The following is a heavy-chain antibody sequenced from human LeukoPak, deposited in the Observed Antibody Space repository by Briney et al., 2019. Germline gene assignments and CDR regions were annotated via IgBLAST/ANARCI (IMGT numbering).Heavy chain of an antibody. CDR1: GFTFSNYY. J-gene: IGHJ4*02. CDR2: ISSSGSTI. V-gene: IGHV3-11*04. D-gene: IGHD1-14*01. CDR3: ARDLSRPRNLFGY. Sequence: TGGSLRLSCAASGFTFSNYYMSWIRQAPGKGLEWVSYISSSGSTIYYADSVKGRFTISSDNAKNSLYLQMNSLRAEDTAVYYCARDLSRPRNLFGYWGQGTLVTVSS.